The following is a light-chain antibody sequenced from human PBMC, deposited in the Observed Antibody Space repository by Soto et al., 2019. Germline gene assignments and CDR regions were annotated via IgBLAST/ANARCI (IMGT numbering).Light chain of an antibody. Sequence: QSALTQPASVSGSPGQSITISCTGTSSDVGGYNYVSWYQQYPGKAPKLMIYEVTNRPSGVSNRFSGSNSGNTASLTISGLQAEDEADYYCSSYTSSSTWVFGGGTQLTVL. CDR1: SSDVGGYNY. V-gene: IGLV2-14*01. J-gene: IGLJ3*02. CDR2: EVT. CDR3: SSYTSSSTWV.